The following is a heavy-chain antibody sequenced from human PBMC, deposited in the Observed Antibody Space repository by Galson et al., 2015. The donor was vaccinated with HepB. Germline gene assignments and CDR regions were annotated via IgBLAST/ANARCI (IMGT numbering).Heavy chain of an antibody. D-gene: IGHD6-13*01. CDR2: ISGSGGST. CDR1: GFTFSSYA. Sequence: SLRLSCAAFGFTFSSYAMSWVRQAPGKGLEWVSAISGSGGSTYYADSVKGRFTISRDNSKNTLYLQMNSLRAEDTALYYCAKNSLEQQLVLFRNSMINWFDPWGQGTLVTVSS. CDR3: AKNSLEQQLVLFRNSMINWFDP. J-gene: IGHJ5*02. V-gene: IGHV3-23*01.